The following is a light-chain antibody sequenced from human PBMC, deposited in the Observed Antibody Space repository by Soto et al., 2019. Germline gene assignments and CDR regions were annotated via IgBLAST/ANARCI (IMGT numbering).Light chain of an antibody. Sequence: EIVLTQSPGTLSLSPGEGATLSCRASQSVSSNYLAWYQQTPGQAPRLLIYGASSRATGIPDRFSGSGSGTDFTLTISRLEPEDFAVYYCQQYGNSPRSFGQGTKVDIK. CDR1: QSVSSNY. CDR2: GAS. CDR3: QQYGNSPRS. V-gene: IGKV3-20*01. J-gene: IGKJ1*01.